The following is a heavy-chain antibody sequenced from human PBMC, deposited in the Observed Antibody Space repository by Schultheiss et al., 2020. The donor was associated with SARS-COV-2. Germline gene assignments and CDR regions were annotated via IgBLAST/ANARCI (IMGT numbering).Heavy chain of an antibody. CDR2: IIPMFGTA. J-gene: IGHJ4*02. V-gene: IGHV1-69*13. CDR3: VRVNLGYCSGGSCYYFDY. Sequence: SVKVSCKASGYTFTGYYMHWVRQAPGQGLEWMGGIIPMFGTANYAQKFQGRVTVTADESTSTAYMELSSLRSEDTAVYYCVRVNLGYCSGGSCYYFDYWGQGTLVTVSS. D-gene: IGHD2-15*01. CDR1: GYTFTGYY.